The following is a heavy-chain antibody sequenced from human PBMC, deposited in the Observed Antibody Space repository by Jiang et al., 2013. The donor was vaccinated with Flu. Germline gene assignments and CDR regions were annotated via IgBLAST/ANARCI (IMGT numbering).Heavy chain of an antibody. CDR2: IYYNGAT. D-gene: IGHD4/OR15-4a*01. V-gene: IGHV4-59*08. J-gene: IGHJ4*02. CDR1: GGSINNYY. CDR3: ARHQGGTDYGPSTFDY. Sequence: GPGLVKPSETLSLTCSVSGGSINNYYWSWIRQPPGKGLEWIAYIYYNGATNYNPSLKSRVTISVDTSKNQFSLKMSSVTAADTAIYYCARHQGGTDYGPSTFDYWGQGTLVTVSS.